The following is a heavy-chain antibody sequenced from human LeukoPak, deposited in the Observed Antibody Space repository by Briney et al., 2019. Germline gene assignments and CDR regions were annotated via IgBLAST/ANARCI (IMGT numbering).Heavy chain of an antibody. Sequence: MPSETLSLTCTVSGGPISSYYWSWIRQPPGKGLEWIGYIYYSGSTNYNPSLKSRVTISVDTSKNQFSLKLSSVTAADTAVYYCARVKSGSYRSSLYYYYYMDVWGKGTTVTVSS. J-gene: IGHJ6*03. CDR1: GGPISSYY. CDR3: ARVKSGSYRSSLYYYYYMDV. D-gene: IGHD1-26*01. CDR2: IYYSGST. V-gene: IGHV4-59*01.